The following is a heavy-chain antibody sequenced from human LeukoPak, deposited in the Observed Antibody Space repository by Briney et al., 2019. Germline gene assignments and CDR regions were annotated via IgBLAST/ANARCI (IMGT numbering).Heavy chain of an antibody. CDR2: IYPGDSDT. D-gene: IGHD6-19*01. CDR3: ARLGSIAVAGTNYYYGMDI. J-gene: IGHJ6*02. CDR1: GYSFTSYW. V-gene: IGHV5-51*01. Sequence: PGESLKISCKGSGYSFTSYWIGWVRQMPGKGLEWMGIIYPGDSDTRYSPSFQGQVTISADKSISTAYLQWSSLKASDTAMYYCARLGSIAVAGTNYYYGMDIWGQGTTVTVSS.